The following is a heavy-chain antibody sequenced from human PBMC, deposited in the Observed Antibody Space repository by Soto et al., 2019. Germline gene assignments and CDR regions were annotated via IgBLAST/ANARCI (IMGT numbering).Heavy chain of an antibody. Sequence: GGSLRLSCAASGFTFSSYGMHWVRQAPGKGLEWVAVISYDGSNKYYADSVKGRFTISRDNSKNTLYLQMNSLRAEDTAVYYCAKDRSIAAAGPPDYWGQGTLVTVSS. CDR1: GFTFSSYG. J-gene: IGHJ4*02. CDR3: AKDRSIAAAGPPDY. D-gene: IGHD6-13*01. V-gene: IGHV3-30*18. CDR2: ISYDGSNK.